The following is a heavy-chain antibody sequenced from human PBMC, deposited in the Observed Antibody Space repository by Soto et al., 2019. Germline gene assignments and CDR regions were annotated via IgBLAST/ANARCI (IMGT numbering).Heavy chain of an antibody. J-gene: IGHJ4*02. CDR3: AKDPTYGEYPRHFDY. CDR2: ISYDGSNT. V-gene: IGHV3-30*18. CDR1: GFTFSSYG. D-gene: IGHD4-17*01. Sequence: QVQLLESGGGVVQPGRSLRLSCAASGFTFSSYGMHWVRQAPGKGLEWVAVISYDGSNTYYADSVKGRFTISRDNSKNTLYLQIKSLRAEDTAVYYCAKDPTYGEYPRHFDYWGQGTLVTVSS.